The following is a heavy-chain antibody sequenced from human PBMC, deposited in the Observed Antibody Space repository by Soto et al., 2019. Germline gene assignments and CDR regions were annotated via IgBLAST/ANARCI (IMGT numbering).Heavy chain of an antibody. CDR1: GGSISSYY. J-gene: IGHJ5*02. CDR2: IYYSGST. D-gene: IGHD3-3*01. CDR3: ARGAPYEQFDP. V-gene: IGHV4-59*01. Sequence: SETLSLTCTVSGGSISSYYWSWIRQPPGKGLEWIGYIYYSGSTNYNPSLKSRVTISVDTSKNQFSLKLSSVTAADTAVYYCARGAPYEQFDPWGQGTLVTVSS.